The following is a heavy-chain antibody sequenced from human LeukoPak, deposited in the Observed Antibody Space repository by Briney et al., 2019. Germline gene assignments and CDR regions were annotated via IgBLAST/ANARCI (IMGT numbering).Heavy chain of an antibody. CDR1: GFTFSTSW. D-gene: IGHD2-21*02. Sequence: GGSLRLSCAASGFTFSTSWMRWVRQAPGKGLAWVARIKSDVSSRDYADSVKGRFTISRDEANNILYLQMNSLRAEGTAVYYCTAIRPDYWGQGTVVTVSS. J-gene: IGHJ4*02. CDR2: IKSDVSSR. V-gene: IGHV3-74*01. CDR3: TAIRPDY.